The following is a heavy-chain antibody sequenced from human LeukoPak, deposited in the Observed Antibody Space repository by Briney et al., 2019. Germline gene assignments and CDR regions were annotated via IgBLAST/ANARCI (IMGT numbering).Heavy chain of an antibody. D-gene: IGHD6-19*01. V-gene: IGHV1-18*01. CDR1: GYTFTSYG. CDR2: ISAYNGNT. CDR3: ARDRYRGRIAVAGTLSAY. Sequence: ASVKVSCKASGYTFTSYGISWARQAPGQGLEWMGWISAYNGNTNYAQKLQGRVTMTTDTSTSTAYMELRSLRSDDTAVYYCARDRYRGRIAVAGTLSAYWGQGTLVTVSS. J-gene: IGHJ4*02.